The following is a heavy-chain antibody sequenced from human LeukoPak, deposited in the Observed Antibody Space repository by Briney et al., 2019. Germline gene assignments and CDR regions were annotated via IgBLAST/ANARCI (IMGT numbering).Heavy chain of an antibody. CDR3: ATGSGFGVVISNYYDY. Sequence: SETLSLTCAVSGYSISSGYYWGWIRQPPGKGLEWIGSIYHSGSTYYNPSLKSRVTISVDTSKNQFSLKLSSVTAADTAVYYCATGSGFGVVISNYYDYWGQGTLVTVSS. J-gene: IGHJ4*02. D-gene: IGHD3-3*01. V-gene: IGHV4-38-2*01. CDR1: GYSISSGYY. CDR2: IYHSGST.